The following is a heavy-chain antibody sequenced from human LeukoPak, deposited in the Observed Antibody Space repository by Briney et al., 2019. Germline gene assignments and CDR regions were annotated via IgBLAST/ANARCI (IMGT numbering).Heavy chain of an antibody. CDR2: IYSGGST. D-gene: IGHD3-10*01. Sequence: PGGSLRLSYAASGFTVSSNYMSWVRQAPGKGLEWVSVIYSGGSTYYADSVKGRFTISRDDSKNTAYLQMNSLKTEDTAVYYCTTLYYYGSGSPSGYWGQGTLVTVSS. CDR1: GFTVSSNY. V-gene: IGHV3-66*01. J-gene: IGHJ4*02. CDR3: TTLYYYGSGSPSGY.